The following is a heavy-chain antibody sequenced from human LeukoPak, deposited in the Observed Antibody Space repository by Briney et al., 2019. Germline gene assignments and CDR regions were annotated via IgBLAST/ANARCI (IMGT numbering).Heavy chain of an antibody. Sequence: GGSLRLSCAASDFTFSTYAMSWVRQAPGRGLEWVSTISGGGGTTYYADSVKGRFTISRDNSKNTLYLQMNSLRVEDTALYYCARERPYRSGWYDWGQGTLVTVSS. V-gene: IGHV3-23*01. CDR1: DFTFSTYA. D-gene: IGHD6-19*01. J-gene: IGHJ4*02. CDR2: ISGGGGTT. CDR3: ARERPYRSGWYD.